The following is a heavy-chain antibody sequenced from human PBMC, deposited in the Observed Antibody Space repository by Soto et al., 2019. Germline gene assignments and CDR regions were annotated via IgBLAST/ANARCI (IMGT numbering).Heavy chain of an antibody. CDR1: GYTFTSYY. V-gene: IGHV1-46*01. Sequence: ASVKVSCKASGYTFTSYYMHWVRQAPGQGLEWMGIINPSGGSTSYAQRFQGRVTMTRDTSTSTVYMELSSLRSEDTAVYYCARRQIAARLYYYYGMDVWGQGTTVTVSS. CDR2: INPSGGST. CDR3: ARRQIAARLYYYYGMDV. J-gene: IGHJ6*02. D-gene: IGHD6-6*01.